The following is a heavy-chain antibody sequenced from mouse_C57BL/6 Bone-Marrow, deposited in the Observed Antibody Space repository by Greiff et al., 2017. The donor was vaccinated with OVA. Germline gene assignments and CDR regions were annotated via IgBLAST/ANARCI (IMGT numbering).Heavy chain of an antibody. CDR3: TRGIGGSSYGYFDV. Sequence: VQLQQSGAELVRPGASVTLSCKASGYTFTDYEMHWVKQTPVHGLEWIGAIDPDTGGTAYNQKFKGKAILTADKSSSTAYMELRSLTSEDSAVYYCTRGIGGSSYGYFDVWGTGTTVTVSS. J-gene: IGHJ1*03. CDR1: GYTFTDYE. D-gene: IGHD1-1*01. CDR2: IDPDTGGT. V-gene: IGHV1-15*01.